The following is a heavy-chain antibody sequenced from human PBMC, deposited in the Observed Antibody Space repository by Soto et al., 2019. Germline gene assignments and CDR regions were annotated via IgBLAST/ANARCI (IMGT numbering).Heavy chain of an antibody. CDR1: GFSLSNSGVG. V-gene: IGHV2-5*02. Sequence: GSGPTLVNPTQTVTLACTFSGFSLSNSGVGVGWIRQPPGKALEWLGIIFWDDDKRYRPSLKRRVSITKDTSKNQLVLTMTNMDPVDAATYYCAQLPWKEMSPRAPVVNWGQGTPVTVS. CDR3: AQLPWKEMSPRAPVVN. J-gene: IGHJ4*02. D-gene: IGHD1-1*01. CDR2: IFWDDDK.